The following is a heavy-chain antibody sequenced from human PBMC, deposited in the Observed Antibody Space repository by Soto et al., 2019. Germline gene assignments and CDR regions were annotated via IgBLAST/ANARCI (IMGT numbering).Heavy chain of an antibody. V-gene: IGHV3-23*01. J-gene: IGHJ6*03. CDR1: GFTFSSYA. Sequence: GGSLRLSCAASGFTFSSYAMSWVRQAPGKGLEWVSGITGSGGSTYNADSVKGRFTISRDNSKNTVYLQMNSLRAEDTAVYFCAKCVVGYHYYMDVWGKGTTVTISS. CDR3: AKCVVGYHYYMDV. D-gene: IGHD1-26*01. CDR2: ITGSGGST.